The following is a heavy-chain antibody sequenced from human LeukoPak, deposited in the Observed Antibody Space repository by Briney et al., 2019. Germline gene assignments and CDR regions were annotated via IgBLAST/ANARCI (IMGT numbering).Heavy chain of an antibody. CDR1: GASMSNYH. Sequence: RSSETLSLTCAVSGASMSNYHWSWIRQPPGRGLEYIGYVYNSGSTFYNPSLKSRVTISADTSRKQFSLKLTSVTATDTAVYYCARGTGGYRFDPWGHGILVTVSS. D-gene: IGHD1-1*01. J-gene: IGHJ5*02. V-gene: IGHV4-59*01. CDR3: ARGTGGYRFDP. CDR2: VYNSGST.